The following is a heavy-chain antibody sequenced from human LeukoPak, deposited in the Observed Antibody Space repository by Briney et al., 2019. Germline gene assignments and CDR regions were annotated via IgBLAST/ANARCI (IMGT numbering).Heavy chain of an antibody. CDR1: GFTFNSYG. J-gene: IGHJ4*02. CDR3: GKDWDLAVGNTESYVEF. CDR2: ISHDGSKR. V-gene: IGHV3-30*18. D-gene: IGHD6-19*01. Sequence: GGSLRLSCAVFGFTFNSYGMHWVRQAPGKGLEWLAVISHDGSKRDYADSVKGRFTISRDNSKKTLFLQMNSLGPEDTAVYFCGKDWDLAVGNTESYVEFWGQGALVTVSS.